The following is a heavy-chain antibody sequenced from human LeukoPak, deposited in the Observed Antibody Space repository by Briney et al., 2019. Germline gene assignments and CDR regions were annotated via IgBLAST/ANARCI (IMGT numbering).Heavy chain of an antibody. CDR3: ARGDGGETTNGGYYFNY. V-gene: IGHV3-30*03. CDR2: ISDDGRDK. J-gene: IGHJ4*02. CDR1: GFTFSSYA. D-gene: IGHD2-8*01. Sequence: PGGSLRLSCAASGFTFSSYAMSWVRQAPGKGLQWVAVISDDGRDKTYADSVKGRFTISRDNSKKTVYLQMNSLRVEDTAVYYCARGDGGETTNGGYYFNYWGQGTLVTVSS.